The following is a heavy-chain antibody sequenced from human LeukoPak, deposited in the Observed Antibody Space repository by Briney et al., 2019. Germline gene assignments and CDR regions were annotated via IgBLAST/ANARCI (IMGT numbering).Heavy chain of an antibody. CDR2: INPNSGGT. CDR1: GYTFTGYY. CDR3: ARGMTVFGVVIKSGMDV. D-gene: IGHD3-3*01. J-gene: IGHJ6*02. Sequence: ASVKVSCKASGYTFTGYYMHWVRQAPGQGLEWMGWINPNSGGTNYAQKFQGRVTISRDTSKNQFSLKLTSVTAADTAVYYCARGMTVFGVVIKSGMDVWGQGTTVTVSS. V-gene: IGHV1-2*02.